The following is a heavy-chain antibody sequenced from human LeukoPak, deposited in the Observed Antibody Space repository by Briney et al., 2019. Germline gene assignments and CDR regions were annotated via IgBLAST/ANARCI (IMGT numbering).Heavy chain of an antibody. CDR1: GFTFSSYR. J-gene: IGHJ4*02. V-gene: IGHV3-7*04. CDR3: ARGDTQSKYRQFDS. D-gene: IGHD3-16*02. Sequence: GGSLRLSCAASGFTFSSYRMNWLRQAPGKGLEWVANIKQDGSEKDYVDSVKGRFTISRDNAKNSLYLQMNSLRAEDTGVYYCARGDTQSKYRQFDSWGQGSLVIVSS. CDR2: IKQDGSEK.